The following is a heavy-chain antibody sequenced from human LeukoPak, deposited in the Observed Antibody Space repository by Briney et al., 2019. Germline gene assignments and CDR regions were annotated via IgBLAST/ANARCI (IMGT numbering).Heavy chain of an antibody. CDR3: AREGGRAHSSSWTHYYYYYMDV. Sequence: GGSLRLSCAASGFTFSDHYMDWVRQAPGKGLEWVGRTRNKASSYTTEYAASVKGRFTISRDDSKNSLYLQMNSLKTEDTAVYYCAREGGRAHSSSWTHYYYYYMDVWGKGTTVTISS. V-gene: IGHV3-72*01. J-gene: IGHJ6*03. D-gene: IGHD6-13*01. CDR1: GFTFSDHY. CDR2: TRNKASSYTT.